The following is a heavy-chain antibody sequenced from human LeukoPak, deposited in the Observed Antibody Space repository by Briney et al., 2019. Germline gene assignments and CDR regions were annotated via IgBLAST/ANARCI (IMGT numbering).Heavy chain of an antibody. CDR1: GFSLSTSGMC. V-gene: IGHV2-70*01. CDR3: ALSPVVAATQGWFDP. CDR2: IDWDDDK. J-gene: IGHJ5*02. D-gene: IGHD2-15*01. Sequence: ASGPALVKPTQTLTLTCTFSGFSLSTSGMCVSWICQPPGKALEWLALIDWDDDKYYSTSLKTRLTISKDTSKNQVVLTMTNMDPVDTATYYCALSPVVAATQGWFDPWGQGTLVTVSS.